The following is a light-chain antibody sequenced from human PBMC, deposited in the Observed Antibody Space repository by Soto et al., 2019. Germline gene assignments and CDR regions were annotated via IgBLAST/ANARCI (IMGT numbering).Light chain of an antibody. CDR3: QPNYSTVWT. V-gene: IGKV1-39*01. CDR2: AAS. CDR1: QAIGTY. J-gene: IGKJ1*01. Sequence: DIQMTQSPSSLAASVGDRVTITCRASQAIGTYLNWYQQEPGKPPKLLISAASTLQSGVPSRFSGSGSGTHFTLTISRLQPEDFATYYCQPNYSTVWTFGQGTKVEIK.